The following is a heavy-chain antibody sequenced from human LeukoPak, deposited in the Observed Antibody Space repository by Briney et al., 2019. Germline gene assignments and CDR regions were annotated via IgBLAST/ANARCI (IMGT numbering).Heavy chain of an antibody. CDR3: ARDARYCSSTSCSHGMDV. CDR1: GGSISSYY. J-gene: IGHJ6*02. CDR2: IYYSGST. Sequence: PSETLSLTCSVSGGSISSYYWSWIRQPPGKGLEWMGYIYYSGSTNYNPSLKSRVTISVDTSKNQFSLKLSSVTAADTAVYSCARDARYCSSTSCSHGMDVWGQGTTVTVSS. D-gene: IGHD2-2*01. V-gene: IGHV4-59*01.